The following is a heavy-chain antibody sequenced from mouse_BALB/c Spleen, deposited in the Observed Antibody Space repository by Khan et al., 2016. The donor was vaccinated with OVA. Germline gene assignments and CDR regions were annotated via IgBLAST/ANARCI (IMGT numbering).Heavy chain of an antibody. V-gene: IGHV1S56*01. CDR2: IYPGDGST. CDR1: GYTFTAYD. CDR3: GREGLRGVAMDY. J-gene: IGHJ4*01. Sequence: QVQLQQSGPELVKPGASVKISCKASGYTFTAYDINWVRQRPGKGLEWIGWIYPGDGSTKYNENFKAMATLTSATSSNAAFRQLSILTSEKSAVYLCGREGLRGVAMDYWGQGTPVSVSS. D-gene: IGHD2-4*01.